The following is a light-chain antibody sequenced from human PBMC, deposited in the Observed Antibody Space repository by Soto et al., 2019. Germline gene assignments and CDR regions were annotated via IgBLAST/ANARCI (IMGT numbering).Light chain of an antibody. V-gene: IGLV1-40*01. CDR2: GNS. CDR1: SSKIGAGYD. CDR3: HSYDSSLSGVV. Sequence: QSVLTQPPSVSGAPGQRVTISLTGSSSKIGAGYDVHWYQQLPGTAPKLLIYGNSNRPSGVPDRFSGSKSGTSASLAITGLQSEDEADYYCHSYDSSLSGVVFGGGTKLTVL. J-gene: IGLJ2*01.